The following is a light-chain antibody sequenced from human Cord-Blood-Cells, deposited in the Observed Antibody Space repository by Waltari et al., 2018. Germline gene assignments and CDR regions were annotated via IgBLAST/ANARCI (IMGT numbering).Light chain of an antibody. CDR1: QSISSY. V-gene: IGKV1-39*01. J-gene: IGKJ3*01. CDR3: QQSYSTPFT. Sequence: DIQMTQAPSSLSASVVLRVTITCRASQSISSYLNWYQQKPGKAPKLLISAAPSLQSGVRSRFSGSGSGTDFTLTISSLHPEDFATYYCQQSYSTPFTFGRGTKVDIK. CDR2: AAP.